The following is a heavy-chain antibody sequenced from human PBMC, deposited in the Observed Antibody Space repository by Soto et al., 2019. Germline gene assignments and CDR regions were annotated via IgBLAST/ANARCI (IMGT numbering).Heavy chain of an antibody. Sequence: EVQLLESGGGLVQPGGSLRLSCAASGFTFSSYAMSWVRQAPGKGLEWVSAISGSGGSTYYADSVKGRFTISRDNSKNTLYLQMNRLRAEDTAVHYCAKVLRGGAMPGPDYWGQGTLVTVSS. V-gene: IGHV3-23*01. CDR3: AKVLRGGAMPGPDY. D-gene: IGHD3-16*01. CDR1: GFTFSSYA. CDR2: ISGSGGST. J-gene: IGHJ4*02.